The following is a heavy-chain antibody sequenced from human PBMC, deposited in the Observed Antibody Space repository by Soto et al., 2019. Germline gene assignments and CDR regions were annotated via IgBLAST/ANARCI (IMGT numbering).Heavy chain of an antibody. V-gene: IGHV1-18*01. CDR2: ISAYNSNT. J-gene: IGHJ4*02. Sequence: QVQLVQSGAEVKKPGASVKVSCKTSGYTFTSYHISWVRQAPGQGLEWMGWISAYNSNTNYAQKFQGRVTMTTDTSTSTAYMELRSRSASDTAGYYCARDTPPTDYSGQGTRFSVAS. CDR1: GYTFTSYH. CDR3: ARDTPPTDY.